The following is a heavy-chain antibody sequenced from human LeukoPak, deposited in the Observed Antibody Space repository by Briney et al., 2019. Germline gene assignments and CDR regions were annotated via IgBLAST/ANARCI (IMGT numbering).Heavy chain of an antibody. CDR1: GYSFTSYW. Sequence: GESLKISCQGSGYSFTSYWIGWVRQMPGKGLEWMGIIYPGDSDTRYSPSFQGQVTISADKSISTAYLQWSSLKASDTAMYYCARFEEGGYQLPYPAGWGQGTLVTVSS. CDR2: IYPGDSDT. D-gene: IGHD2-2*02. J-gene: IGHJ4*02. CDR3: ARFEEGGYQLPYPAG. V-gene: IGHV5-51*01.